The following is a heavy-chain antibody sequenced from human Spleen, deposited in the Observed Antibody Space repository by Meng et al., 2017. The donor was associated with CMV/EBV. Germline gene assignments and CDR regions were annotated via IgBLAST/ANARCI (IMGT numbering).Heavy chain of an antibody. D-gene: IGHD7-27*01. CDR2: ISWNSGSI. CDR1: GFTFDDYA. CDR3: AKDLIGDSYWYFDL. Sequence: GGSLRLSCAASGFTFDDYAIHWVRQAPGKGLEWVSGISWNSGSIGYADSVKGRFTISRDNVKNSLYLQMNSLRVEDTALYYCAKDLIGDSYWYFDLWGRGTLVTVSS. J-gene: IGHJ2*01. V-gene: IGHV3-9*01.